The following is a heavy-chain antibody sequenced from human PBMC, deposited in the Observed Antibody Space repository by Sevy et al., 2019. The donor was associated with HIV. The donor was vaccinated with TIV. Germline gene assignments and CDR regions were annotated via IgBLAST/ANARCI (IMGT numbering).Heavy chain of an antibody. CDR2: INTSGST. CDR3: ARSNWVTATNGFSKSYYFDY. J-gene: IGHJ4*02. D-gene: IGHD7-27*01. CDR1: GDSFSSYF. V-gene: IGHV4-4*07. Sequence: SETLSLTCTVSGDSFSSYFWAWIRQPAGKGLESIGRINTSGSTNYNPSLKSRVTMSVDTSKSQFSLKVTSLTAADTAIYFCARSNWVTATNGFSKSYYFDYWGQGSLVTVSS.